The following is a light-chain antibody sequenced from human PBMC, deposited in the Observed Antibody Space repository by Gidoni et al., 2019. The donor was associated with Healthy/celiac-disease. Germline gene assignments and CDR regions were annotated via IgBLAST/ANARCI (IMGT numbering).Light chain of an antibody. V-gene: IGKV1-39*01. CDR1: QSISSY. Sequence: DIQMPQSPSSLSASVGDRVTITCRASQSISSYLNWYQQKPGKAPKLLIYAASSLQSGVPSRFSGSGSGTDFTLTISSLQPEDFATYYCQQSYSTLPLTFGGGTKVEMK. J-gene: IGKJ4*01. CDR2: AAS. CDR3: QQSYSTLPLT.